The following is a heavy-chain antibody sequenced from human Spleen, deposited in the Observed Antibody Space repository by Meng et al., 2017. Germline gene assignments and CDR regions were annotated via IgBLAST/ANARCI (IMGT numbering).Heavy chain of an antibody. J-gene: IGHJ4*02. D-gene: IGHD3-22*01. CDR2: VSHDGNSG. CDR1: GFTFTDYA. Sequence: QIQLVESGGGVVQPGGSLRLSCATSGFTFTDYAMHWVRQAPGKGPQWVAIVSHDGNSGCYADSVKGRFSVSRDNAKNTVYLQMNSLRAEDTAVYYCTRLLDRDYWGQGTLVTVSS. V-gene: IGHV3-30-3*01. CDR3: TRLLDRDY.